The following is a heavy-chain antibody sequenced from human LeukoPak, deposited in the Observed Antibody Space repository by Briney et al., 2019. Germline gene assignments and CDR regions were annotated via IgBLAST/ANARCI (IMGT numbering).Heavy chain of an antibody. V-gene: IGHV3-23*01. CDR2: IGSDNKP. CDR1: IHTFSQHA. Sequence: GGSLSFSCVPSIHTFSQHAMTRLRQAPGKGLEWVSSIGSDNKPHYSESVKGRFAISRDNSKNILFLHLNSLRAEDTALYYCARDLHYYVAIDVWGQGTTVTVSS. CDR3: ARDLHYYVAIDV. D-gene: IGHD3-16*01. J-gene: IGHJ6*02.